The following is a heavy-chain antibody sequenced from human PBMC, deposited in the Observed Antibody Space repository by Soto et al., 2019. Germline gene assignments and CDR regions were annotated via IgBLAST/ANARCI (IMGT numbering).Heavy chain of an antibody. V-gene: IGHV4-30-4*01. CDR3: ARGLITGSQYSGGWYYFDS. CDR1: GVSISSGDYY. D-gene: IGHD1-26*01. J-gene: IGHJ4*02. CDR2: IYYSENT. Sequence: TLSLTCTVSGVSISSGDYYWSWIRQTPGKGLEWIGYIYYSENTYYNPSLKSRVTISGHTSNSQFSLELSSVTAADTAVYYCARGLITGSQYSGGWYYFDSWGQGIQVTVSS.